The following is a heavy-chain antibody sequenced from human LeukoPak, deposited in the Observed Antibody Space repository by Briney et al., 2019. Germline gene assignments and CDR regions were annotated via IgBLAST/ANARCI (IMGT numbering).Heavy chain of an antibody. V-gene: IGHV3-7*01. J-gene: IGHJ4*02. D-gene: IGHD5-18*01. Sequence: PGGPLRLSCAPSGFTLREDWMSWVRQAPGKGLEWVANIKEDGSEKYYVDSVRGRFTISRDNAENSLYLQMDSLRAEDTAVYYCARDLRYTNGIDLWGQGTLVTVSS. CDR2: IKEDGSEK. CDR3: ARDLRYTNGIDL. CDR1: GFTLREDW.